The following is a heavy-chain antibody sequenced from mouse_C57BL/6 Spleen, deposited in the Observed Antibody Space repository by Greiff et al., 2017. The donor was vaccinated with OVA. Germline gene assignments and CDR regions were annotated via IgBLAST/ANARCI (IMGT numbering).Heavy chain of an antibody. D-gene: IGHD6-5*01. CDR3: ARYADYYDD. V-gene: IGHV1-26*01. Sequence: EVQLQQSGPELVKPGASVKISCKASGYTFTDYYMNWVKQSHGKSLAWIGDINPNNGGTSYNQKFTGTATLTVDKSSSTAYMELRSLTSEDSAGYYCARYADYYDDWGQGTTLTVSS. J-gene: IGHJ2*01. CDR2: INPNNGGT. CDR1: GYTFTDYY.